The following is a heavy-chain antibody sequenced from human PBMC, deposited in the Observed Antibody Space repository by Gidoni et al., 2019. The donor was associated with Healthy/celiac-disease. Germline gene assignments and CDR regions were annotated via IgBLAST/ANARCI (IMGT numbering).Heavy chain of an antibody. J-gene: IGHJ4*02. Sequence: QVQLQQWGAGLLKPSETLSLTCAVYGGSFSGYYWSWIRQPPGKGLEWIGEINHSGSTNYNPSLKSRVTISVDTSKNQFSLKLSSVTAADTAVYYCARGSSGYYRPTQFDYWGQGTLVTVSS. D-gene: IGHD3-22*01. V-gene: IGHV4-34*01. CDR1: GGSFSGYY. CDR3: ARGSSGYYRPTQFDY. CDR2: INHSGST.